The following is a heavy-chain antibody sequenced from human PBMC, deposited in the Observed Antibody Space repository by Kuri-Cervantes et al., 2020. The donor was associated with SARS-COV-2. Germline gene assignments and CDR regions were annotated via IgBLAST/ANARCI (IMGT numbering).Heavy chain of an antibody. CDR2: IYYSGST. CDR3: ARGVRETTWVLRYFDL. V-gene: IGHV4-30-4*08. D-gene: IGHD4-17*01. J-gene: IGHJ2*01. CDR1: GGSFSGYY. Sequence: SETLSLTCAVYGGSFSGYYWSWIRQPPGKGLEWIGYIYYSGSTYYNPSLKSRVTISVDTSKNQFSLKLSSVTAADTAVYYCARGVRETTWVLRYFDLWGRDTLVTVSS.